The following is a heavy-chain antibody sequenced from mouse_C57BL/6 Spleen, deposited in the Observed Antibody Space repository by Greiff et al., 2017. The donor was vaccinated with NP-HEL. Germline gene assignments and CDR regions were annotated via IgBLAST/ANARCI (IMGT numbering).Heavy chain of an antibody. CDR1: GFSLTSYG. CDR2: IWSGGST. D-gene: IGHD1-1*01. CDR3: AREGYYGSHWYFDV. V-gene: IGHV2-2*01. J-gene: IGHJ1*03. Sequence: VQLVESGPGLVQPSQSLSITCTVSGFSLTSYGVHWVRQSPGKGLEWLGVIWSGGSTDYNAAFISRLSISKDNSKSQVFFKMNSLQADDTAIYYCAREGYYGSHWYFDVWGTGTTVTVSS.